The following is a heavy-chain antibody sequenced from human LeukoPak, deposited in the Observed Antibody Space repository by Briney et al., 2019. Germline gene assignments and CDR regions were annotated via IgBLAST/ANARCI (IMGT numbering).Heavy chain of an antibody. V-gene: IGHV3-23*01. CDR2: IRGNAGTT. CDR1: GFTFTDYT. Sequence: PGGSLRLSCAASGFTFTDYTVTWVRQAPRKGLEWVSAIRGNAGTTYYADSVKGRFTIFRDNSKNMLYLQMNSLRVEDTALYYCAKGHGDSDGYYYFDSWGQGTLVTVPS. J-gene: IGHJ4*02. D-gene: IGHD3-22*01. CDR3: AKGHGDSDGYYYFDS.